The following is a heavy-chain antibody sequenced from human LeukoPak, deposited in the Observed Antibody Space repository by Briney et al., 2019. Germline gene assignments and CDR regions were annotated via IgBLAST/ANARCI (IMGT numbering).Heavy chain of an antibody. V-gene: IGHV1-69*05. J-gene: IGHJ4*02. CDR2: IIPIFGTA. CDR1: GGTFSSYA. CDR3: EGTYYYGSGSYPN. Sequence: GASVKVSCKASGGTFSSYAISWVRQAPGHGLEWMGGIIPIFGTANYAQKFQGRVTITTDESTSTAYMELSSLRSEDTAVYYCEGTYYYGSGSYPNWGQGTLVTVSS. D-gene: IGHD3-10*01.